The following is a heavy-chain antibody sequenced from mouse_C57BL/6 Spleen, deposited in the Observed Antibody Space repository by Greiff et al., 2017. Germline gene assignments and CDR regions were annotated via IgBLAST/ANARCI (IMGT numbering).Heavy chain of an antibody. CDR2: IYPGDGDT. CDR3: ARGGYYSPDY. V-gene: IGHV1-82*01. D-gene: IGHD1-1*01. CDR1: GYAFSSSW. Sequence: VQLQQSGPELVKPGASVKISCTASGYAFSSSWMNWVKQRPGTGLEWIGRIYPGDGDTNYNGTFKGKATLTADKSSSTAYMQLSSLTSEDSAVYFCARGGYYSPDYWGQGTTLTVSS. J-gene: IGHJ2*01.